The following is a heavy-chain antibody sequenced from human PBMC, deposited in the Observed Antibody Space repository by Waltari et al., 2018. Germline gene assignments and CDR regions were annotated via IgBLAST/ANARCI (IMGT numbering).Heavy chain of an antibody. CDR3: ARGDYDDSSGPFHDAFDI. D-gene: IGHD3-22*01. Sequence: VQLVESGGGVVQPGRSLRLSCAASGFTFSTYGMHWVRQAPGTGLEWVANINQDGSQKFYVDSVKGRFTISRDNAKTSLWLQMNSLRADDTALYYCARGDYDDSSGPFHDAFDIWGQGTAVTVSS. V-gene: IGHV3-7*03. CDR1: GFTFSTYG. CDR2: INQDGSQK. J-gene: IGHJ3*02.